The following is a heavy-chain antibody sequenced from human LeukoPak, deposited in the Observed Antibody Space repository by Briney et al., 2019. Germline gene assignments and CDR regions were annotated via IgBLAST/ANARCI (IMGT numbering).Heavy chain of an antibody. CDR1: GFTFSSYW. D-gene: IGHD1-26*01. CDR2: IKQDGSEK. J-gene: IGHJ4*02. V-gene: IGHV3-7*01. CDR3: AKWELYSGFYYIDY. Sequence: GWSLRLSCAASGFTFSSYWMSWVRQAPGKGLEWVANIKQDGSEKYYVDSVKGRFTISRDNAKNSLYLQMNSLRAEDSAVYYCAKWELYSGFYYIDYWGQGTLATVSS.